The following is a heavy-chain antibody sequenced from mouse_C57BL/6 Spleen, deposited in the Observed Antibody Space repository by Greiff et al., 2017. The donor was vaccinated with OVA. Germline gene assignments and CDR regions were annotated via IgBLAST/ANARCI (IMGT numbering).Heavy chain of an antibody. CDR1: GYTFTSYW. D-gene: IGHD1-1*01. Sequence: QVQLKQPGTELVKPGASVKLSCKASGYTFTSYWMHWVKQRPGQGLEWIGNINPSNGGTNYNEKFKSKATLTVDKSSSTAYMQLSSLTSEDSAVYYCARGDYYGSSFAWFAYWGQGTLVTVSA. CDR2: INPSNGGT. J-gene: IGHJ3*01. V-gene: IGHV1-53*01. CDR3: ARGDYYGSSFAWFAY.